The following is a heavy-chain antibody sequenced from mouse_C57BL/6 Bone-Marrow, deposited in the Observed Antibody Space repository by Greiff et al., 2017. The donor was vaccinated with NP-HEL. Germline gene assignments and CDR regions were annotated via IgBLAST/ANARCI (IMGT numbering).Heavy chain of an antibody. CDR2: INPNNGGT. Sequence: VQLQQSGPELVKPGASVKIPCKASGYTFTDYNMDWVKQSHGKSLEWIGDINPNNGGTIYNQKFKGKATLTVDKSSSTAYMELRSLTSEDTAVYYCARRGDGCFDYWSQGTTLTVSS. CDR3: ARRGDGCFDY. J-gene: IGHJ2*01. V-gene: IGHV1-18*01. D-gene: IGHD3-3*01. CDR1: GYTFTDYN.